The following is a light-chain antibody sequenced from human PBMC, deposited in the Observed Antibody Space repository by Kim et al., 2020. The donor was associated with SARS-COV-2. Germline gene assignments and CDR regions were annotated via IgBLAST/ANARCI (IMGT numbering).Light chain of an antibody. CDR1: NSNCGYDS. V-gene: IGLV1-44*01. J-gene: IGLJ2*01. Sequence: RVTISCSGSNSNCGYDSVNWYQQVPGTGPRLLIFGTDKRPSEVPDRFSASKSGTSASLAISGLQSEDEADYYCSAWDNTLDGAVVFGGETQLTVL. CDR3: SAWDNTLDGAVV. CDR2: GTD.